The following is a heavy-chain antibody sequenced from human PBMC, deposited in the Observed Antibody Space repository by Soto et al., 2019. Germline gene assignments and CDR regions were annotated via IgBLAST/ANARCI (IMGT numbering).Heavy chain of an antibody. CDR2: ISSSSSTI. Sequence: GGSLRLSCAASGFTFSSYSMNWVRQAPGKGLEWVSYISSSSSTIYYADSVKGRFTISRDNAKNSLYLQMNSLRAEDTAVYYCARVWPEAAPYYYYYYMDVWGKGTTVTVSS. D-gene: IGHD2-15*01. V-gene: IGHV3-48*01. CDR3: ARVWPEAAPYYYYYYMDV. CDR1: GFTFSSYS. J-gene: IGHJ6*03.